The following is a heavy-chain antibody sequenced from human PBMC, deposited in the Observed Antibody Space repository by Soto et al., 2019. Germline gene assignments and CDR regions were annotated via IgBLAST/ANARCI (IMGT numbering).Heavy chain of an antibody. D-gene: IGHD4-17*01. V-gene: IGHV3-30-3*01. CDR1: GFTFSSYA. J-gene: IGHJ6*02. CDR3: ARDYGDYYYYGMDV. Sequence: QVQLVESGGGVVQPGRSLRLCCAASGFTFSSYAMHWVRQAPGKGLEWVAVISYDGSNKYYADSVKGRFTISRDNSKNTLYLQKNSLRAEDTAVYYCARDYGDYYYYGMDVWGQGTTVTVSS. CDR2: ISYDGSNK.